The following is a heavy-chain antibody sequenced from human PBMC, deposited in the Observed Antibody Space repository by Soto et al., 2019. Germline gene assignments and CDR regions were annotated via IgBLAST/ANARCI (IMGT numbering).Heavy chain of an antibody. CDR3: ARENIMITIGGVIVSLGYFDY. Sequence: GGSLRLSCAASGFTFSSYAMRWVRQAPGKGLEWVAVISYDGSNKYYADSVKGRFTISRDNSKNTLYLQMNSLRAEDTAVYYCARENIMITIGGVIVSLGYFDYWGQGT. V-gene: IGHV3-30-3*01. CDR2: ISYDGSNK. J-gene: IGHJ4*02. CDR1: GFTFSSYA. D-gene: IGHD3-16*02.